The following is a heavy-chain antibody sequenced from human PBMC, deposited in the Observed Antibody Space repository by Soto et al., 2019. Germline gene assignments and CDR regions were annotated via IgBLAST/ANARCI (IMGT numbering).Heavy chain of an antibody. Sequence: GGSLRLSCAASGCTFDDYAMHWVRQAPGKGLEWVSGISWNSGSIGYADSVKGRFTISRDNAKNSLYLQMNSLRADDTALYYCAKDPARYYYYYYLDVWGKGTTVNVSS. CDR2: ISWNSGSI. V-gene: IGHV3-9*01. J-gene: IGHJ6*03. CDR1: GCTFDDYA. CDR3: AKDPARYYYYYYLDV.